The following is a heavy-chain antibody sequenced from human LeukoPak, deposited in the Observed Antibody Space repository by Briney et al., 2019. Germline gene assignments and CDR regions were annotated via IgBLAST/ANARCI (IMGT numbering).Heavy chain of an antibody. J-gene: IGHJ4*02. CDR2: INHSGST. CDR1: GGSISSYY. D-gene: IGHD6-13*01. CDR3: ARVAAAADY. V-gene: IGHV4-34*01. Sequence: PSETLSLTCTVSGGSISSYYWSWIRQPPGKGLEWIGEINHSGSTNYNPSLKSRVTISVDTSKNQFSLKLSSVTAADTAVYYCARVAAAADYWGQGTLVTVSS.